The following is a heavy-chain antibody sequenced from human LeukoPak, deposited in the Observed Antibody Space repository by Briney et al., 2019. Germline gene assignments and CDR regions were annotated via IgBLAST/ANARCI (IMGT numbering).Heavy chain of an antibody. CDR2: INHSGST. Sequence: KASETLSLTCAVYGGSFGGYYWSWIRQPPGKGLEWIGEINHSGSTNYNPSLKSRVTISVDTSKNQFSLKLSSVTAADTAVYYCARATTVTTFWFDPWGQGTLVTVSS. V-gene: IGHV4-34*01. D-gene: IGHD4-17*01. CDR3: ARATTVTTFWFDP. J-gene: IGHJ5*02. CDR1: GGSFGGYY.